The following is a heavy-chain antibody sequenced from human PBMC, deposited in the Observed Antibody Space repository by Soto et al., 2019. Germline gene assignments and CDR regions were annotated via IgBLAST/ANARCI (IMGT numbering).Heavy chain of an antibody. Sequence: TGGSLRLSCAASGFTFSSYAMSWVRQAPGEGLEWVSAISGSGGSTYYADSVKGRFTISRDNSKNTLYLQMNSLRAEDTAVYYCAKTKGGHSSSWYSYYYYGMDVWGQGTTVTVSS. CDR1: GFTFSSYA. CDR3: AKTKGGHSSSWYSYYYYGMDV. J-gene: IGHJ6*02. CDR2: ISGSGGST. D-gene: IGHD6-13*01. V-gene: IGHV3-23*01.